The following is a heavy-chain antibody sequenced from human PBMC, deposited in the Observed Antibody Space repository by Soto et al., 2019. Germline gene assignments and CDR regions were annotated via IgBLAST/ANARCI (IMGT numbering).Heavy chain of an antibody. CDR3: SRDGDSGGWYVGYDYYYYMEG. V-gene: IGHV1-18*01. CDR2: ISAYNGNT. D-gene: IGHD6-13*01. CDR1: GYTFTSYG. Sequence: ASVKVSCKASGYTFTSYGISWVRQAPGQGLEWMGWISAYNGNTNYAQKHQGRVTMPTDTSTSTAYMELRSLRSDYTAVYYFSRDGDSGGWYVGYDYYYYMEGWSNGTTVTVSS. J-gene: IGHJ6*03.